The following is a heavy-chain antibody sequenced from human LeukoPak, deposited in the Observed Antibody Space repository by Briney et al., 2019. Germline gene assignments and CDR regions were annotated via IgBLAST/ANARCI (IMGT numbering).Heavy chain of an antibody. J-gene: IGHJ2*01. D-gene: IGHD6-13*01. CDR2: IYYSEST. Sequence: SETLSLTCSVSGGSISGTTHNWGWIRQPPGKGLEWIATIYYSESTKKSPSLKSRVTISLDTSRNQFSLKLSSVTAADTAVYYCARQGSSSWYGWYFDLWGHGSLVTDSS. V-gene: IGHV4-39*01. CDR1: GGSISGTTHN. CDR3: ARQGSSSWYGWYFDL.